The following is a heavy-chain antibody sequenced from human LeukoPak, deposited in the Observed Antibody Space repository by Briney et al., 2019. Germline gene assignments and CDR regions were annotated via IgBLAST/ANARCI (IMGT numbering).Heavy chain of an antibody. CDR2: ISGSGGST. V-gene: IGHV3-23*01. Sequence: PGGSLRLSCAASGITFSFYAMSWVRQAPGKGLEWVSAISGSGGSTYYADSVKGRFTISRDNSKNTLYLHMNSLRAEDTAVYYCAREGTRGYFQHWGQGTLVTVSS. J-gene: IGHJ1*01. CDR1: GITFSFYA. CDR3: AREGTRGYFQH.